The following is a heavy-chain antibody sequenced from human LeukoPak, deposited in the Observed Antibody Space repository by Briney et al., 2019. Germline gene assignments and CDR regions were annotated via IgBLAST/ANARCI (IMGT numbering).Heavy chain of an antibody. CDR1: GGSISSYY. V-gene: IGHV4-4*07. CDR3: ARGFPDSSGWYLGYYYYGMDV. Sequence: SETLSLTCTVSGGSISSYYWSWIRQPAGKGLEWIGRIYTSGSTNYNPSLKIRVTMSVDTSKNQFSLKLSSVTAADTGVYYCARGFPDSSGWYLGYYYYGMDVWGQETTVTVSS. CDR2: IYTSGST. J-gene: IGHJ6*02. D-gene: IGHD6-19*01.